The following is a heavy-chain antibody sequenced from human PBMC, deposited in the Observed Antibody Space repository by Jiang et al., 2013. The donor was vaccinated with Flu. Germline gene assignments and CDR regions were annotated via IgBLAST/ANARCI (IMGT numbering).Heavy chain of an antibody. CDR2: IHYSGST. CDR1: GGSINSYF. D-gene: IGHD1-14*01. Sequence: LLKPSETLSLTCTVSGGSINSYFWGWIRQLPGKGLEWIGYIHYSGSTNYNPSLKSRVTISVDTSKNQFSLKLTSVTAADAAVYYCARLPERDTYRSGLLLPYGLDVVGPRDHGHRL. CDR3: ARLPERDTYRSGLLLPYGLDV. J-gene: IGHJ6*02. V-gene: IGHV4-59*01.